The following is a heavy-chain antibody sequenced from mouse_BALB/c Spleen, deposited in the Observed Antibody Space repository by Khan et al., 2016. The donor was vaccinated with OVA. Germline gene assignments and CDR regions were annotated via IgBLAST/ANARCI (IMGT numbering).Heavy chain of an antibody. CDR1: GFSLTSYG. D-gene: IGHD2-14*01. CDR3: ARIFIGTTDYAMDY. V-gene: IGHV2-2*02. J-gene: IGHJ4*01. Sequence: QVQLQQSGPGLVKPSQSLSITCTVSGFSLTSYGVHWVRQSPGKGLEWLGAIWSGGSTDYNAAFISRLSISKDNSKSQVFFKMNSLQANDTAIYYCARIFIGTTDYAMDYWGQGTSVTVSS. CDR2: IWSGGST.